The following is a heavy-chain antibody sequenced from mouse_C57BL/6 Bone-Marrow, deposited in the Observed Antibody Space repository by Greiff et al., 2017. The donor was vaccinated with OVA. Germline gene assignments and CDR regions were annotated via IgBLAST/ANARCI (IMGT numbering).Heavy chain of an antibody. Sequence: QVQLQQPGAELVRPGSSVKLYCKASGYTFTSYWMHWVKQRPIQGLEWIGAIDPETGGTAYNQKFKGKAILTADKSSSTAYMELRSLTSEDSAVYYCTPYDGYYRGAYWGQGTLVTVSA. CDR1: GYTFTSYW. CDR2: IDPETGGT. J-gene: IGHJ3*01. CDR3: TPYDGYYRGAY. V-gene: IGHV1-15*01. D-gene: IGHD2-3*01.